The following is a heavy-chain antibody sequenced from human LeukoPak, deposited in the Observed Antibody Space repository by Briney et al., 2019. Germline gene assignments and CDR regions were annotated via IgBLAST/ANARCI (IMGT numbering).Heavy chain of an antibody. CDR1: GGSFSGYY. CDR3: ARGNTMVRGVKIDYYGMDV. CDR2: INHSGST. V-gene: IGHV4-34*01. J-gene: IGHJ6*02. Sequence: KPSETLSLTCAVYGGSFSGYYWSWIRQPPGKGLEWIGGINHSGSTNYNPSLKSRVTISVDTSKNQFSLKLSSVTAADTAVYYCARGNTMVRGVKIDYYGMDVWGQGTTVTVSS. D-gene: IGHD3-10*01.